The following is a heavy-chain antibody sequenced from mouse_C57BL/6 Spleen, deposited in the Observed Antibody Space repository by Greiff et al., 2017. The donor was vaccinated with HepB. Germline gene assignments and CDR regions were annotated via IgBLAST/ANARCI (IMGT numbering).Heavy chain of an antibody. V-gene: IGHV1-81*01. CDR3: ARGGGYYYGSSYMYYFDY. J-gene: IGHJ2*01. CDR1: GYTFTSYG. Sequence: VQLQQSGAELARPGASVKLSCKASGYTFTSYGISWVKQRTGQGLEWIGEIYPRSGNTYYNEKFKGKATLTADKSSSTAYMELRSLTSEDSAVYFCARGGGYYYGSSYMYYFDYWGQGTTLTVSS. D-gene: IGHD1-1*01. CDR2: IYPRSGNT.